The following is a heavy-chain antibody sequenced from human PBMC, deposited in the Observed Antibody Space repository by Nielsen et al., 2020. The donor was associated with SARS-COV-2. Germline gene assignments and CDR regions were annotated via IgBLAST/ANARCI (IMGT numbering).Heavy chain of an antibody. CDR2: IGTSGGNS. J-gene: IGHJ4*02. D-gene: IGHD4-11*01. CDR3: TTRTVYLDY. CDR1: GITYINYG. Sequence: GESLKISCEASGITYINYGMSWVRQASGKGLEWVSSIGTSGGNSYYSDSVKGRFTISRDISKNTLFLQMNSLRAEDTALYYCTTRTVYLDYWGQGTLVTVSS. V-gene: IGHV3-23*01.